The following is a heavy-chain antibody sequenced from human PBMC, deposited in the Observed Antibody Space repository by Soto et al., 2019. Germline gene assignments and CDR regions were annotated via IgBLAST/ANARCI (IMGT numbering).Heavy chain of an antibody. V-gene: IGHV4-34*01. Sequence: SETLSLTCAVYGGSFSGYYWSWIRQPPGKGLEWIGEINHSGSTNYNPSLKSRVTISVDTSKNQFSLKLSSVTAADTAVYYCARGHYDFWSGYASPYYYYGMDVWGQGTTVTVYS. D-gene: IGHD3-3*01. CDR3: ARGHYDFWSGYASPYYYYGMDV. CDR2: INHSGST. J-gene: IGHJ6*02. CDR1: GGSFSGYY.